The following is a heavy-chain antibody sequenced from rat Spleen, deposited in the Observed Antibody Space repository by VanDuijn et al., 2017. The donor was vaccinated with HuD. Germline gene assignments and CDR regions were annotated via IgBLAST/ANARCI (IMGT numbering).Heavy chain of an antibody. CDR3: TRADSTTAASYFDY. D-gene: IGHD1-11*01. Sequence: QEQLKESGPGLVQPSQTLSLTCTVSGFSLTDYSVHWVRQPPGKGLEWMGRIRYDGDTYYNSVFKSRLSISRDTSKNQVFLKMNSLQTDDTAIYYCTRADSTTAASYFDYWGQGVMVTVSS. J-gene: IGHJ2*01. CDR2: IRYDGDT. CDR1: GFSLTDYS. V-gene: IGHV2S30*01.